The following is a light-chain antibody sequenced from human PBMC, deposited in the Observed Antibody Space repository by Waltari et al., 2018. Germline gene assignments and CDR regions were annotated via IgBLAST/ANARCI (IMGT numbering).Light chain of an antibody. V-gene: IGLV3-19*01. CDR1: RLRDFY. J-gene: IGLJ2*01. CDR2: DEN. Sequence: SSELTQDPAVSVALGQTVRITCQGDRLRDFYASWYQQKPGQAPALLIYDENPRPSGIPDRFSGSTSGNTASLTITGAQAEDEADYYCNSRDSSGNPNVIFGGGTKLTVL. CDR3: NSRDSSGNPNVI.